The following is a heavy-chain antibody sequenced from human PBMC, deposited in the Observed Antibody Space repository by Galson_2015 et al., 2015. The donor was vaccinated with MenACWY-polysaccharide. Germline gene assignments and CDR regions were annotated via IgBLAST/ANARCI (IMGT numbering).Heavy chain of an antibody. Sequence: SLRLSCAASGFTFSSYDMHWVRQATGKGPEWVSAIGTAGDTYYPGSVKGRFTISRENAKNSLYLQMNSLRAGDTAVYYCARGVRSIDYDFWSGYYEGAGMDVWGQGTTVTVSS. D-gene: IGHD3-3*01. V-gene: IGHV3-13*01. CDR2: IGTAGDT. CDR1: GFTFSSYD. J-gene: IGHJ6*02. CDR3: ARGVRSIDYDFWSGYYEGAGMDV.